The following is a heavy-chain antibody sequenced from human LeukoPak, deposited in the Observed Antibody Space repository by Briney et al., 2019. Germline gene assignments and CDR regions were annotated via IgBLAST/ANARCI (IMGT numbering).Heavy chain of an antibody. Sequence: ASVKVSCKASGYTFTGYYMHWVRQAPGQGLEWMGWINPNSGGTNYAQKFQGRVTMTRDTSISTAYMELSRLRSDDTAVYYCARDPGGTGTITGDDYWGQGTRVTVSS. CDR2: INPNSGGT. CDR1: GYTFTGYY. CDR3: ARDPGGTGTITGDDY. D-gene: IGHD1-1*01. J-gene: IGHJ4*02. V-gene: IGHV1-2*02.